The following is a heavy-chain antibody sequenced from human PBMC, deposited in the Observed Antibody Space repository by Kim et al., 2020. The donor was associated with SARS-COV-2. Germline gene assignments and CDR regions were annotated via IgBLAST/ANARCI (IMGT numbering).Heavy chain of an antibody. V-gene: IGHV4-4*02. CDR3: ARVESSSGSAFDY. D-gene: IGHD3-22*01. J-gene: IGHJ4*02. Sequence: YNPSLKSRVTVSVDQSKNQFSLELRSVTAAGTAVYYCARVESSSGSAFDYWGQGTLVTVSS.